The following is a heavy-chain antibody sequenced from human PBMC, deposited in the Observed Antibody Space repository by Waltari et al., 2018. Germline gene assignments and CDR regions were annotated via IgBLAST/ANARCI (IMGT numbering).Heavy chain of an antibody. CDR1: GGTFSSYA. V-gene: IGHV1-69*13. CDR3: ATPGIAAAVTSPYFDY. CDR2: IIPIFGTA. D-gene: IGHD6-13*01. J-gene: IGHJ4*02. Sequence: QVQLVQSGAEVKKPGSSVKVSCKASGGTFSSYAISWVRQAPGQGLEWMGGIIPIFGTANYAQKFQGRVTITADESTSTAYMELSSLRSEDTAVYYCATPGIAAAVTSPYFDYWGQGTLVTVSS.